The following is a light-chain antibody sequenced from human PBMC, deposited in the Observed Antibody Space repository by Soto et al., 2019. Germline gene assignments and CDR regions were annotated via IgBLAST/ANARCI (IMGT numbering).Light chain of an antibody. CDR3: QQYNDWPLMYT. Sequence: EIVLTQSPGTLSLSPGERATLSCRASQSVSSGYLAWYQQKPGQAPRLLIYGASTRATGIPDRFSGSGSGTEFTLTISSLQSEDFAIYYCQQYNDWPLMYTFGQGTKVDIK. V-gene: IGKV3-20*01. J-gene: IGKJ2*01. CDR2: GAS. CDR1: QSVSSGY.